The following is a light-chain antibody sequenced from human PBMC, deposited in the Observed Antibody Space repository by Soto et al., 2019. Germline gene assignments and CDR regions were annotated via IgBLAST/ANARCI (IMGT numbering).Light chain of an antibody. CDR3: QSYDSGLSALV. J-gene: IGLJ3*02. CDR2: DNN. CDR1: SSNIGAGYD. V-gene: IGLV1-40*01. Sequence: QSALTQPPSVSGAPGQRVTISCTGSSSNIGAGYDVHWYRHLPGTAPKLLIYDNNNRPSGVPDRFSGSKSGTSGSLAITGLQAEDEANYYCQSYDSGLSALVFGGGTKVTVL.